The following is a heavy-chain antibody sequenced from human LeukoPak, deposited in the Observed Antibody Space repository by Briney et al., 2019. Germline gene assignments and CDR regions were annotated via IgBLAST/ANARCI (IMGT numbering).Heavy chain of an antibody. D-gene: IGHD6-13*01. J-gene: IGHJ4*02. Sequence: GESLKISCKGSGYSFTTYWIGWVRQMPGKGLEWMGIIYPGDSDTRYSPSFRGQVTISADKSISTAYLQWSSLKASDTAMYYCARPIAAAGTDLGYWGQGTLVTVSS. CDR2: IYPGDSDT. V-gene: IGHV5-51*01. CDR3: ARPIAAAGTDLGY. CDR1: GYSFTTYW.